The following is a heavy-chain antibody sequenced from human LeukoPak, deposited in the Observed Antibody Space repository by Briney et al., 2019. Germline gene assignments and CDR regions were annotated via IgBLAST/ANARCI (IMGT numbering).Heavy chain of an antibody. CDR2: ISGSGGST. J-gene: IGHJ4*02. CDR3: AVVYDSSGWFDY. CDR1: GFTFSSYA. D-gene: IGHD3-22*01. Sequence: GGSLRLSCAASGFTFSSYAMSWVRQAPGKGLEWVSAISGSGGSTYYADSVKGRFTISRDNSKNTLYLQMNSLRAEDTAVYYCAVVYDSSGWFDYWGQGTLVTVSS. V-gene: IGHV3-23*01.